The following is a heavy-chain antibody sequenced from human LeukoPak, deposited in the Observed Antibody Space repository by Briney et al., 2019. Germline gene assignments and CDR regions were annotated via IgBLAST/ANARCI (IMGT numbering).Heavy chain of an antibody. Sequence: PGRSLRLSCAPSGFTFSNYGMHWVRQAPGKGLEWVVVIWYDGSNKYYADSVSGRFTISRDNSKNTLYLQMNSLRAEDTAVYYCARGDLTSPLDYCGEGALVTVSS. CDR2: IWYDGSNK. J-gene: IGHJ4*02. CDR3: ARGDLTSPLDY. D-gene: IGHD1-14*01. CDR1: GFTFSNYG. V-gene: IGHV3-33*01.